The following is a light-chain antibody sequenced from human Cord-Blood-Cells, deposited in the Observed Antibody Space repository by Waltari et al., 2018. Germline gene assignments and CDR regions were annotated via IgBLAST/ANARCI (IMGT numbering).Light chain of an antibody. V-gene: IGKV3-20*01. CDR1: QSVSSSY. CDR3: QQYGSSPYS. Sequence: EIVLTQSPGTLSLSPGERATLSCRASQSVSSSYLAWYQQKPGQAPRLLIYGASSGATGIPDRFSGIGSGTDFTLTISRLEPEDFAVYYCQQYGSSPYSFGQGTKLEIK. J-gene: IGKJ2*03. CDR2: GAS.